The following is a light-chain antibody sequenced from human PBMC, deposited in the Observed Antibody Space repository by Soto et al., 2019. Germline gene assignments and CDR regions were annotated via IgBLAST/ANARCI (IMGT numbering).Light chain of an antibody. V-gene: IGKV1-39*01. CDR1: QSISSY. Sequence: DTQMTQSPSSLSASVGDRVTITCRASQSISSYLNWYQQKPGKAPKLLIYAASSLQSGVPSRFSGSGSGTDFTLTISSLQPEDFATYYCQPSYSTPLTFGQGTKVEIK. CDR2: AAS. CDR3: QPSYSTPLT. J-gene: IGKJ1*01.